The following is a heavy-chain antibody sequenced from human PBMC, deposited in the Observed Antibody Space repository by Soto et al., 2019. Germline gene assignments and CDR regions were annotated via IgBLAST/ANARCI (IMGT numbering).Heavy chain of an antibody. D-gene: IGHD1-26*01. CDR3: ARKNSGTYALDY. J-gene: IGHJ4*02. V-gene: IGHV2-5*02. CDR1: GFSLSASGMG. Sequence: QITLKESGPTLVKPTQTLTLTCTFSGFSLSASGMGVGWFRQPPGKALEWLAVIYWDDTKTYSPSLESRLTVTKDTSKNQVVLTMTNMDPVDTATYCCARKNSGTYALDYWGQGVLVTVSS. CDR2: IYWDDTK.